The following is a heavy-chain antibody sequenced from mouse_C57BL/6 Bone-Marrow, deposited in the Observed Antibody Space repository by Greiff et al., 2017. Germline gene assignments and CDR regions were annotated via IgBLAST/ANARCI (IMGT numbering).Heavy chain of an antibody. CDR2: IDPSDSYT. Sequence: QVKLQQPGAELVKPGASVKLSCKASGYTFTSYWMQWVQQRPGQGLEWIGEIDPSDSYTNYNQKFKGKATLTVETSSSTAYMQLSSLTSDDAAVYYCARGENGGDGFAYWGQGTLVTVSA. CDR3: ARGENGGDGFAY. CDR1: GYTFTSYW. D-gene: IGHD1-1*02. V-gene: IGHV1-50*01. J-gene: IGHJ3*01.